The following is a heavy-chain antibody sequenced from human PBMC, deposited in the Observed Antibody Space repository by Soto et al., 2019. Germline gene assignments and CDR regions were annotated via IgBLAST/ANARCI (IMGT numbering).Heavy chain of an antibody. CDR1: GYTFTSYG. J-gene: IGHJ5*02. V-gene: IGHV1-18*01. Sequence: ASLKVSCKASGYTFTSYGISWVRQAPGQGLEWMGWISAYNGNTNYAQKLQGRVTMTTDTSTSTAYMELRSLRSDDTAVYYCARDEWDRYCSGGSCYWFDPWGQGTLVTVSS. CDR2: ISAYNGNT. CDR3: ARDEWDRYCSGGSCYWFDP. D-gene: IGHD2-15*01.